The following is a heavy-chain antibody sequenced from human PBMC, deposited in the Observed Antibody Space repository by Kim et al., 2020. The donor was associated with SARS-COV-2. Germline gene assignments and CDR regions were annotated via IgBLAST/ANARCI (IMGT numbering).Heavy chain of an antibody. J-gene: IGHJ4*02. V-gene: IGHV4-39*07. CDR3: ARGPSDYGLDYFDY. Sequence: NPSLKSRCTLSVDTAKKQFSLKLNSVTAADTAVYYCARGPSDYGLDYFDYWGQGTLVTVSS. D-gene: IGHD4-17*01.